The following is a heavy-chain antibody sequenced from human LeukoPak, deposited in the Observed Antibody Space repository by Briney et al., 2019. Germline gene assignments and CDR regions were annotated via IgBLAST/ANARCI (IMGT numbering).Heavy chain of an antibody. D-gene: IGHD3-22*01. CDR1: GGTFSSYT. CDR3: ARALSTHYYDSSGYSN. CDR2: IIPILGIA. J-gene: IGHJ4*02. V-gene: IGHV1-69*10. Sequence: VASVKVSCKASGGTFSSYTISWVRQAPGQGLEWMGGIIPILGIANYTQKFQGRVTITADKSTSTAYMELSSLRSEDTAVYYCARALSTHYYDSSGYSNWGQGTLVTVSS.